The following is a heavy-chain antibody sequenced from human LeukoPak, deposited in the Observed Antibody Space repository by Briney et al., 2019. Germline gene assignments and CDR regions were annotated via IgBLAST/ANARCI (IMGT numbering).Heavy chain of an antibody. Sequence: KPSETLSLTCTFSGGSISSDTYYWSWIRQPAGKGLEWIGRIYTSGSTTYNSSLRSRLTISLDTSKNQVSLELTSVTAADTAVYYCAGTRRYCSGGSCYNWFDPWGQGTLVTVSS. CDR1: GGSISSDTYY. CDR3: AGTRRYCSGGSCYNWFDP. J-gene: IGHJ5*02. V-gene: IGHV4-61*02. D-gene: IGHD2-15*01. CDR2: IYTSGST.